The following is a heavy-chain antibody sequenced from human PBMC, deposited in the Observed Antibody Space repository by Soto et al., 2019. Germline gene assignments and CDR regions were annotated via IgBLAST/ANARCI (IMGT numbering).Heavy chain of an antibody. CDR2: IYPGDSDT. V-gene: IGHV5-51*01. D-gene: IGHD6-6*01. J-gene: IGHJ6*03. CDR1: GYSFTSYW. Sequence: GESLKISCKGSGYSFTSYWIGWVRQMPGKGLEWMGIIYPGDSDTRYSPSFQGQVTILADKSISTAYLQWSSLKASDTAMYYCARHNIPSSSSPLTFMDVWGKGTTVTVSS. CDR3: ARHNIPSSSSPLTFMDV.